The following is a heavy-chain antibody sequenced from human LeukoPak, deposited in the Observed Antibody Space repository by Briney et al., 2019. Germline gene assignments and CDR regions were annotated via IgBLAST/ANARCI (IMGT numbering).Heavy chain of an antibody. Sequence: GGSLRLSCAASGFTFSSYAMHWVRQAPGKGLEYVSAISSNGGSTYYANSVKGRFTISRDNAKNTLYLQMNSLRAEDTAVYYCARGPAANSGNYYVGDYWGQGTLVTVSS. J-gene: IGHJ4*02. V-gene: IGHV3-64*01. CDR2: ISSNGGST. D-gene: IGHD1-26*01. CDR1: GFTFSSYA. CDR3: ARGPAANSGNYYVGDY.